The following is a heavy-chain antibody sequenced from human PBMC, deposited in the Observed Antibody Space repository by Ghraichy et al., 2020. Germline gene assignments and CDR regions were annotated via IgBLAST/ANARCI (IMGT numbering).Heavy chain of an antibody. Sequence: GGSLRLSCAASGFTFSNAWMSWVRQAPGKGLEWVGRIKSKTDGGTTDYAAPVKGRFTISRDDSKNTLYLQMNSLKTEDTAVYYCTTDRLRRYYDSSYWGQGTLVTVSS. J-gene: IGHJ4*02. CDR3: TTDRLRRYYDSSY. CDR1: GFTFSNAW. V-gene: IGHV3-15*01. D-gene: IGHD3-22*01. CDR2: IKSKTDGGTT.